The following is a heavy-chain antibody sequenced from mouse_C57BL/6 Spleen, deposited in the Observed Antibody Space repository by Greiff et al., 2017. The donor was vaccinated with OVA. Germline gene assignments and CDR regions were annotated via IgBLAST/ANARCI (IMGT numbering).Heavy chain of an antibody. CDR2: IYPRSGNT. D-gene: IGHD2-10*02. J-gene: IGHJ3*01. CDR1: GYTFTSYG. Sequence: VQLQQSGAELARPGASVKLSCKASGYTFTSYGISWVKQRTGQGLEWIGEIYPRSGNTYYNEKFKGKATMTADKSSSTAYMELRSLTSEDSAVYFCARGYGNSSPDWGQGTLVTVSA. V-gene: IGHV1-81*01. CDR3: ARGYGNSSPD.